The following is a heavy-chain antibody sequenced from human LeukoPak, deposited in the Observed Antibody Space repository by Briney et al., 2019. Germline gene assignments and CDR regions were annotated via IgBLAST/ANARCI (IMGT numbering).Heavy chain of an antibody. D-gene: IGHD2-2*01. CDR3: ARDHDQLRFRWFAP. V-gene: IGHV4-61*02. J-gene: IGHJ5*02. CDR1: GGSISSGSYY. CDR2: IYTSGST. Sequence: SQTLSLTCTVSGGSISSGSYYWSWIRQPAGKGLEWIGRIYTSGSTHYNPSLKSRVTISVETYKNQSSLKLSSVTAADPAVYYCARDHDQLRFRWFAPWGQGTLVTVYS.